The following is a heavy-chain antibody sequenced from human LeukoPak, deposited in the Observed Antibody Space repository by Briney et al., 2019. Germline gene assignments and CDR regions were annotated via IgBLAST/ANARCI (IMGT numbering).Heavy chain of an antibody. CDR2: IYSSGST. V-gene: IGHV4-39*01. J-gene: IGHJ6*02. D-gene: IGHD1-26*01. CDR1: GGSISSSSYY. CDR3: ARQRGGSYYGYYYYYGMDV. Sequence: SSETLSLTCTVSGGSISSSSYYWGWIRQPPGKGLEWIGSIYSSGSTYYNPSLKSRVTISVDTSKTQFSLKLSSVTAADTAVYYCARQRGGSYYGYYYYYGMDVWGQGTTVTVSS.